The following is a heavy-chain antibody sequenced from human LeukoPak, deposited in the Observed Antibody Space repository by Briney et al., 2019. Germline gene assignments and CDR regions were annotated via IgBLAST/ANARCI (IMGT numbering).Heavy chain of an antibody. D-gene: IGHD6-13*01. CDR2: IYPGDSDT. CDR3: ARPIADGWSAFDI. Sequence: GESLKISCKGSGYSFTTYWIGWVRQMPGKGLEWMGIIYPGDSDTRYSPSFQGQVTISADKSISTAYLQWSSLKASDTAMYYCARPIADGWSAFDIWGQGTMVTVSS. V-gene: IGHV5-51*01. CDR1: GYSFTTYW. J-gene: IGHJ3*02.